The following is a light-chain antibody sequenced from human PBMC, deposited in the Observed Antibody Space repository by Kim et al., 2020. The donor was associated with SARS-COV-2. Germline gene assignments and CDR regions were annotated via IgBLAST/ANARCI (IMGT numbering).Light chain of an antibody. CDR3: HRYGGSPPHS. V-gene: IGKV3-20*01. CDR2: GVS. CDR1: QRVSSHF. J-gene: IGKJ2*01. Sequence: SPGDTATLHCRASQRVSSHFLAWYQHKPGQDPTPPIYGVSSRARGVPDRFSGSGSGTDFTLTINRLEPEDSAVYYCHRYGGSPPHSFGQGTKLEI.